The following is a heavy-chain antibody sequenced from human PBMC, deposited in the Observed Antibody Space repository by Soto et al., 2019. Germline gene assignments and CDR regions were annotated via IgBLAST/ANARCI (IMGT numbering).Heavy chain of an antibody. CDR3: ARVDDILTGLIDY. V-gene: IGHV4-4*02. Sequence: PSETLSLTXAVSGGSISSSNWWSWVRQPPGKGLEWIGEIYHSGSTNYNPSLKSRVTISVDKSKNQFSLKLSSVTAADTAVYYCARVDDILTGLIDYWGQGTLVTVSS. CDR1: GGSISSSNW. CDR2: IYHSGST. J-gene: IGHJ4*02. D-gene: IGHD3-9*01.